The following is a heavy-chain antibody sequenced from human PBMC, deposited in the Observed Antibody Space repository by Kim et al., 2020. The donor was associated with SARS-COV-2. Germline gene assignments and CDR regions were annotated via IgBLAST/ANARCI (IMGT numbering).Heavy chain of an antibody. J-gene: IGHJ3*02. CDR3: ARLRITMIVVVDAFDI. V-gene: IGHV4-31*03. CDR1: GGSISSGGYY. Sequence: SETLSLTCTVSGGSISSGGYYWSWIRQHPGKDLEWIGYIYYSGSTYYNPSLKSRVTISVDTSKNQFSLKLSSVTAADTAVYYCARLRITMIVVVDAFDIWGQGTMVTVSS. D-gene: IGHD3-22*01. CDR2: IYYSGST.